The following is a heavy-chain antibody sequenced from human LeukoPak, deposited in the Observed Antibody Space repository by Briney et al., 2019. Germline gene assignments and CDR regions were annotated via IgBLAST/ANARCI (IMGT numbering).Heavy chain of an antibody. J-gene: IGHJ4*02. V-gene: IGHV1-8*01. CDR3: VKTDSSDYSYYFDN. D-gene: IGHD3-22*01. Sequence: ASVKVSCKASGYTFTSYDINWVRQATGQGLEWMGWMNPNSGNTGYAQKFQGRVTMTRNTSISTAYMELSSLRSEDTAVYYCVKTDSSDYSYYFDNWGQGTLVTVSS. CDR1: GYTFTSYD. CDR2: MNPNSGNT.